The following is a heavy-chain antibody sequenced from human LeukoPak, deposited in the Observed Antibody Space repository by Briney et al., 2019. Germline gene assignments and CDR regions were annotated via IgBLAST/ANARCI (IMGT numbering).Heavy chain of an antibody. V-gene: IGHV4-4*07. CDR2: IFTSGIT. CDR1: GGSISIYY. Sequence: SETLSLTCTVSGGSISIYYWNWIRQPAGKGLEWIGRIFTSGITNYNPSLKSRVTMSVDTSKNQFSLNLSSVIAADTAIYYCARETPGTYYNPLGYMDVWGKGTTVTVSS. CDR3: ARETPGTYYNPLGYMDV. D-gene: IGHD3-10*01. J-gene: IGHJ6*03.